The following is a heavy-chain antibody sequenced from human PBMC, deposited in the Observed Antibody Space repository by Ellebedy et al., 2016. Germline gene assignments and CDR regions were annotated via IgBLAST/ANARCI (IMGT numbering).Heavy chain of an antibody. V-gene: IGHV3-30*18. CDR2: ISHDGSNK. CDR1: KLTFSSYG. D-gene: IGHD7-27*01. J-gene: IGHJ4*02. CDR3: AKGRGKLGMIDY. Sequence: GGSLRLXXAASKLTFSSYGIHWVRQAPGKGLEWVAVISHDGSNKYYADSVKGRFTISRDNSMNTLYVQMNSLRDEDTAVYYCAKGRGKLGMIDYWGQGTLVTVSS.